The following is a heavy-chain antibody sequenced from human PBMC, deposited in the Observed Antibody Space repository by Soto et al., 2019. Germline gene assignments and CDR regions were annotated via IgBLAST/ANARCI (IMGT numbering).Heavy chain of an antibody. V-gene: IGHV3-23*01. CDR1: GVGFSNYG. Sequence: VHLLESGGGLVQPGGSLKRSCATSGVGFSNYGMSWVRQAPGKGLEWVSGISASGDSTYYADPVKGRFTISGDNSKRTLYLQMNSLRAEHTAIYYCATDPRGPDYWGQGTQVTVS. CDR3: ATDPRGPDY. J-gene: IGHJ4*02. CDR2: ISASGDST.